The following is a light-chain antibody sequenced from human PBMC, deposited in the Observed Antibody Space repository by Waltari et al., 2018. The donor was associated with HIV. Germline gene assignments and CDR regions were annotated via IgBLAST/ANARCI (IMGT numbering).Light chain of an antibody. CDR3: QVWDGSDVV. V-gene: IGLV3-1*01. CDR2: ET. J-gene: IGLJ2*01. Sequence: YELTQPPSVSVFPGETASIACSGDNLGSRYVSWYQQKTGQPPVLVLFETVRPSVLPERFSASQSGNTATLTISGTNSMDEADFYCQVWDGSDVVFGGGTRLTVL. CDR1: NLGSRY.